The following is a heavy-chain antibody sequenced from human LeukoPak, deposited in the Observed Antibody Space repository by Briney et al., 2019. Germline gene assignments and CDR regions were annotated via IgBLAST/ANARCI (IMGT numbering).Heavy chain of an antibody. Sequence: GASVKVSCRASGYTFTSYGISWVRQAPGQGLEWMGWISAYNGNTNYAQKLQGRVTMTTDTSTSTAYMELRSLRSDDTAVYYCARGAGANRFGELLGNFDYWGQGTLVTVSS. CDR3: ARGAGANRFGELLGNFDY. CDR2: ISAYNGNT. V-gene: IGHV1-18*01. CDR1: GYTFTSYG. D-gene: IGHD3-10*01. J-gene: IGHJ4*02.